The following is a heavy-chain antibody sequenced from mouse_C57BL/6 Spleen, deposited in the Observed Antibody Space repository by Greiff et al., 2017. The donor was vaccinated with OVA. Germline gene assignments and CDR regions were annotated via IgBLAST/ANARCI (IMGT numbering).Heavy chain of an antibody. CDR2: IYPGSGST. V-gene: IGHV1-55*01. Sequence: QVQLQQSGAELVKPGASVKMSCKASGYTFTSYWITWVKQRPGQGLEWIGDIYPGSGSTNYNEKFKSKATLTVDTSSSTAYMQFSSLTSEDSAVYYCANHYYGSSYWYFDVWGTGTTVTVSS. CDR3: ANHYYGSSYWYFDV. CDR1: GYTFTSYW. J-gene: IGHJ1*03. D-gene: IGHD1-1*01.